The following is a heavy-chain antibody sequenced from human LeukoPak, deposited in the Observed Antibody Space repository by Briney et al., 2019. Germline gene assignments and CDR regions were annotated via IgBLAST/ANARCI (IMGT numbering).Heavy chain of an antibody. V-gene: IGHV1-69*04. CDR2: IIPILGIA. CDR1: GGTFSSYA. J-gene: IGHJ4*02. CDR3: SRAEGVAVAGDY. Sequence: SVKVSCKASGGTFSSYAISWVRQAPGQGLEWMGRIIPILGIANYAQKLQGRVTLTTDSATTTAYMELRSLRSEDTAIYYCSRAEGVAVAGDYWGQGTLVSVSS. D-gene: IGHD6-19*01.